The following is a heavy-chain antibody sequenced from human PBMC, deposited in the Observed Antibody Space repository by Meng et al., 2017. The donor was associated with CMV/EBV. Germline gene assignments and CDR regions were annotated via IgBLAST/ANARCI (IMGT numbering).Heavy chain of an antibody. V-gene: IGHV4-34*01. CDR3: ARFEYSSSWYIDY. Sequence: SQTLSLTCAVYGGSFSGYYWSWIRQPPGKGLEWIGEINHSGSTNYNPSLKSRVTISVDTSKNQFSLKLSSVTAADTAVYYCARFEYSSSWYIDYWGQGTLVTVSS. CDR2: INHSGST. J-gene: IGHJ4*02. D-gene: IGHD6-13*01. CDR1: GGSFSGYY.